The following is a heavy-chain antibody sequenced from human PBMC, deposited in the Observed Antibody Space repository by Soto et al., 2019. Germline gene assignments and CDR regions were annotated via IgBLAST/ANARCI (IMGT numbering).Heavy chain of an antibody. CDR2: INSSGST. CDR3: ARGVVYRDVGLAYGMDV. D-gene: IGHD3-22*01. Sequence: PSETLSLTCAVYGESFSNHYWTWIRQSPGKGLEWVGEINSSGSTRYNWSLGSRVTISVDTSKNQFSLMVTSVTAEDTAVYYCARGVVYRDVGLAYGMDVWGQGTTVTVSS. J-gene: IGHJ6*02. V-gene: IGHV4-34*01. CDR1: GESFSNHY.